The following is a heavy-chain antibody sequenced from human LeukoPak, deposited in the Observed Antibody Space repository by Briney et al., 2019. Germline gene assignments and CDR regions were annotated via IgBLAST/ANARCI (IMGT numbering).Heavy chain of an antibody. D-gene: IGHD3-3*01. CDR1: GFTISGSA. CDR2: IISKTNNYAT. CDR3: ARVSPSYDFWSGTFDY. V-gene: IGHV3-73*01. Sequence: PGGSLRLSCAASGFTISGSAMHWVRQASGKGLEWVGRIISKTNNYATEYAVSVEGRFTISRDDSKNTLYLQMNSLRAEDTAVYYCARVSPSYDFWSGTFDYWGQGTLVTVSS. J-gene: IGHJ4*02.